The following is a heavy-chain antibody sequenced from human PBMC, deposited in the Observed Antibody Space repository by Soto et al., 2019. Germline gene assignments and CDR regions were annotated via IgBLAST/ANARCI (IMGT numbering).Heavy chain of an antibody. CDR1: GGSISSYY. V-gene: IGHV4-59*01. CDR3: ARGAPIAAAGTAWFDP. J-gene: IGHJ5*02. D-gene: IGHD6-13*01. CDR2: IYYSGST. Sequence: PSETLSLTCTVSGGSISSYYWSWIRQPPGKGLEWIGYIYYSGSTNYNPSLKSRVTISVDTSKNQFSLKLSSVTAADTAVYYCARGAPIAAAGTAWFDPWGQGTLVTVSS.